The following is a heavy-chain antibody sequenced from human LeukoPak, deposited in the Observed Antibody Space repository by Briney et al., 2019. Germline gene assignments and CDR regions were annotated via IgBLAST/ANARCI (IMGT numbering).Heavy chain of an antibody. V-gene: IGHV5-51*01. Sequence: GGSLKISCKGSGYSFTSYWIGWVRQMPGKGLEWMGIIYPGDPDTRYSPSFQGQVTISADKSISTAYLQWSSLKASDTAMYYCARQYCSSTSCYGDYWGQGTLVTVSS. CDR1: GYSFTSYW. D-gene: IGHD2-2*01. J-gene: IGHJ4*02. CDR2: IYPGDPDT. CDR3: ARQYCSSTSCYGDY.